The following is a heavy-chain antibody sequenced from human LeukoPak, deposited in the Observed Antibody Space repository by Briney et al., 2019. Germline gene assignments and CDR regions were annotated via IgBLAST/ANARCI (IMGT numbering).Heavy chain of an antibody. V-gene: IGHV5-51*01. Sequence: GESTLIACKDSGYSFTSYWIGWVRQVPGKGLEWLGIIYHGDSDTRYSPSFQGQVTISADKSISTAYLPWSSLKASDTAMYYCARRVTGEGYWYFDLWGPGKLGSVSS. D-gene: IGHD7-27*01. CDR3: ARRVTGEGYWYFDL. CDR2: IYHGDSDT. CDR1: GYSFTSYW. J-gene: IGHJ2*01.